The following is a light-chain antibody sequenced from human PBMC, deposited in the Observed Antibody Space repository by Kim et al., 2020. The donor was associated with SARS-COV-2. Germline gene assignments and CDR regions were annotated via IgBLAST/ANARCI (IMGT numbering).Light chain of an antibody. CDR3: QAWDNSVAV. Sequence: SYELTQPPSMSVSPGQTASITCSGDRLGAKYTCWYHQKPGQPPVLVIYQDTKRPSGIPERFSGSTSGNTATLTISGTQGVDEGDYFCQAWDNSVAVFGGGTQLTVL. CDR2: QDT. CDR1: RLGAKY. V-gene: IGLV3-1*01. J-gene: IGLJ2*01.